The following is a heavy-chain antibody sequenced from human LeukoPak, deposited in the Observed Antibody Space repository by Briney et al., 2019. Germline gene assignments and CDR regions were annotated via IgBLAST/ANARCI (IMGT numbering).Heavy chain of an antibody. J-gene: IGHJ6*03. CDR3: ARLSAYYYGSYFYYYMDV. CDR1: GFSFSSYW. V-gene: IGHV3-7*01. CDR2: IKQDESER. Sequence: GGSLSLSCEASGFSFSSYWMTWVRQPPGKGPEWVANIKQDESERYSVDSVKGRFTISRDNAKNSVYLHMNSLRAEDTALYYCARLSAYYYGSYFYYYMDVWGKGTTVTVSS. D-gene: IGHD3-10*01.